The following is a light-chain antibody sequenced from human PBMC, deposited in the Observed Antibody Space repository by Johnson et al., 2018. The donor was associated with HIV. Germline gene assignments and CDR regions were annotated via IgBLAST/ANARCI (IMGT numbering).Light chain of an antibody. CDR2: ENN. CDR3: GTWDSSLSENV. Sequence: VLTQPPSVSAAPGQKVTISCSGSSSNIGNNYVSWYQQLPGTAPKLLIYENNKRPSGIPDRFSGSKSGTSATLGITGLQTGDEADYYCGTWDSSLSENVVGTGTKVTVL. CDR1: SSNIGNNY. J-gene: IGLJ1*01. V-gene: IGLV1-51*02.